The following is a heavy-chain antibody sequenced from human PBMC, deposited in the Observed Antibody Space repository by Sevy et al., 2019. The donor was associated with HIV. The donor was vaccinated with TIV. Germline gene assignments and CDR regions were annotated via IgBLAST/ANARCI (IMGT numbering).Heavy chain of an antibody. CDR3: ARGRGYYDFWSGSIGDAFDI. D-gene: IGHD3-3*01. J-gene: IGHJ3*02. Sequence: GGSLRLSCAASGFTFSSYAMHWVRQAPGKGLEWVAVISYDGSNKYYADSVKGRFTISRDNSKNTLYLRMNSLRAEDTAVYYCARGRGYYDFWSGSIGDAFDIWGQGTMVTVSS. CDR2: ISYDGSNK. CDR1: GFTFSSYA. V-gene: IGHV3-30*04.